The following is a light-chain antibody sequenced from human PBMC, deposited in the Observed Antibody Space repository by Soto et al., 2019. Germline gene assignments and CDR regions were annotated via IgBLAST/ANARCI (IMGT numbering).Light chain of an antibody. CDR1: QGISNF. CDR3: QQANSFPPT. V-gene: IGKV1-12*01. J-gene: IGKJ4*01. CDR2: ATS. Sequence: DIQMTQSPSSVSASVGDRVTLTCRASQGISNFLAWYQQKPGKAPKLLIYATSSLQTGVPSGFSGSRSGTDFTLTISSLQPEDFATYFCQQANSFPPTFGGGTKVEIK.